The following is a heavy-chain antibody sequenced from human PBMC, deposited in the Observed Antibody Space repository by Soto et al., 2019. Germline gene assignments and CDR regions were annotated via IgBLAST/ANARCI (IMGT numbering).Heavy chain of an antibody. Sequence: KPGGSLRLSCAASGFTFSSYSMNWVRQAPGKGLEWVSSISSSSSYIYYADSVKGRFTISRDNAKNSLYLQMNSLRAEDTAVYYCARDRANWNDGYYGMDVWGQGTTVTVSS. CDR2: ISSSSSYI. CDR1: GFTFSSYS. J-gene: IGHJ6*02. CDR3: ARDRANWNDGYYGMDV. V-gene: IGHV3-21*01. D-gene: IGHD1-1*01.